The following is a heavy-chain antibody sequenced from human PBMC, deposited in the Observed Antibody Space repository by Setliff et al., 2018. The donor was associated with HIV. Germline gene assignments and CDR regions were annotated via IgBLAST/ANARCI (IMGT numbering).Heavy chain of an antibody. J-gene: IGHJ6*03. CDR2: ISSDGSDK. V-gene: IGHV3-30*01. CDR1: GFAFRNYI. Sequence: GGSLRLSCAASGFAFRNYIFHWVRQAPGKGLEWVAIISSDGSDKNYADSVKGRFTISRDNSKNTLYLQMNGLRTEDTAVYYCAKNARDYYYYYMDVWGKGTTVTVSS. CDR3: AKNARDYYYYYMDV.